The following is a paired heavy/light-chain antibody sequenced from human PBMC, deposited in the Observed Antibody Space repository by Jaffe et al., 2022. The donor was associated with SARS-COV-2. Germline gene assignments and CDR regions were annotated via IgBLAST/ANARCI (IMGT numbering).Heavy chain of an antibody. D-gene: IGHD6-13*01. CDR1: GFTLDASG. CDR2: ISYDGSQ. J-gene: IGHJ5*02. V-gene: IGHV3-30*18. CDR3: AKGGSWSGDP. Sequence: QVQLVESGGGVVQPGTSLRLSCSASGFTLDASGMHWVRQAPGKGLEWVAAISYDGSQYYADSLKGRFTVSRDTSKNTVYLQMNSLRTEDTAVYYCAKGGSWSGDPWGQGTLVTVSP.
Light chain of an antibody. Sequence: QSALTQPPSASGSPGQSVTISCTGTSSDVGGSKYVSWYQQHPGKAPKRMIYEVRKRPSGVPDRFSGSKSGNTASLTVSGLRAEDEADYYCSSSAGSNSVVFGGGTKLTVL. V-gene: IGLV2-8*01. CDR2: EVR. CDR3: SSSAGSNSVV. CDR1: SSDVGGSKY. J-gene: IGLJ2*01.